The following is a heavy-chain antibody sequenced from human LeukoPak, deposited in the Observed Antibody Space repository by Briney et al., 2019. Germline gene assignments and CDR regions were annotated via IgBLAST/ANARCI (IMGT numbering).Heavy chain of an antibody. D-gene: IGHD2-15*01. CDR2: INPDSGDT. CDR1: GYTFTGYY. V-gene: IGHV1-2*02. Sequence: GASVKVSCTASGYTFTGYYMHWVRQAPGQGLEWMGGINPDSGDTNYAQKFQGRVTMTRDTSISTAYMELSSLKSDDTAVYSCARVVPSTGYYFDYWGQGTLVTVSS. CDR3: ARVVPSTGYYFDY. J-gene: IGHJ4*02.